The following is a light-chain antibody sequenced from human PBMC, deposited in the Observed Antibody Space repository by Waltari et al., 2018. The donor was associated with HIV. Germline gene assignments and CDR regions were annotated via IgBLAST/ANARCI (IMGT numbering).Light chain of an antibody. J-gene: IGLJ1*01. Sequence: ELTQPLSVSVSPGQTATITCSGDELDDKFACWYQQKAGQSPILVIYQNTKRPSGIPERFSGSKSGNTVTLTISGTQAMDEADYYCQAWDSTNYVFGAGTKVTVL. CDR3: QAWDSTNYV. CDR1: ELDDKF. V-gene: IGLV3-1*01. CDR2: QNT.